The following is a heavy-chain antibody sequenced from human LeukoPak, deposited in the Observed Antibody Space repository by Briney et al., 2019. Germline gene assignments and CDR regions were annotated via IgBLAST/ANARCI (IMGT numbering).Heavy chain of an antibody. CDR3: AKWKIGATRYNWFDP. V-gene: IGHV3-23*01. Sequence: GGSLRLSCAASGFTFSSYAMSWVRQAPGKGLEWVSAISGSGGSTYYADSVKGRFTISRDNSKNTLYLQMNSLRAEDTAVYCCAKWKIGATRYNWFDPWGQGTLVTVSS. D-gene: IGHD1-26*01. J-gene: IGHJ5*02. CDR1: GFTFSSYA. CDR2: ISGSGGST.